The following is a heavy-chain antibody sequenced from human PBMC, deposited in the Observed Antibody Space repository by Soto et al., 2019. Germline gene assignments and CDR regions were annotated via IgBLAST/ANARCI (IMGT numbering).Heavy chain of an antibody. D-gene: IGHD5-18*01. CDR2: IYYSGST. CDR3: AQGGGDTAIDY. J-gene: IGHJ4*02. Sequence: QVQLQESGPGLVKPSETLSLTCTVSGGSISSYYWSWIRQPPGKGLEWIGYIYYSGSTNYNPSLKSRVTISVDTSKNPFSLKLSSVTAADTAVYYWAQGGGDTAIDYWGQGTLVTVSS. V-gene: IGHV4-59*01. CDR1: GGSISSYY.